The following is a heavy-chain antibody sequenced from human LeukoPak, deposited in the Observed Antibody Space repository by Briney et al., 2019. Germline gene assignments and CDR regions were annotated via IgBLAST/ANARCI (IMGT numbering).Heavy chain of an antibody. V-gene: IGHV4-34*01. CDR2: INHSGST. D-gene: IGHD4-23*01. J-gene: IGHJ4*02. CDR1: GGSFSGYY. CDR3: ARGVGYGGRY. Sequence: SETLSLTCAVYGGSFSGYYWSWIRQPPGKGLEWIGEINHSGSTNYNPSLKSRVTISVDTSKNQFSLKLSSVTAADTAVYYCARGVGYGGRYWGQGTLVTVSS.